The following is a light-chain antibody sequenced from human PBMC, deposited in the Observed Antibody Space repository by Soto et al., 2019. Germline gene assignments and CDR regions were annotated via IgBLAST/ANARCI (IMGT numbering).Light chain of an antibody. CDR3: QQYDNLFVFT. CDR2: DAS. J-gene: IGKJ3*01. V-gene: IGKV1-33*01. CDR1: QDISNY. Sequence: DIQMTQSPSSLSASVGDRVTITCQASQDISNYLNWYQQKPGKAPKLLIYDASNLETGVPSRFSGSGSGTDFTFTINSLQPEDIATYYCQQYDNLFVFTFGPGTKVDIK.